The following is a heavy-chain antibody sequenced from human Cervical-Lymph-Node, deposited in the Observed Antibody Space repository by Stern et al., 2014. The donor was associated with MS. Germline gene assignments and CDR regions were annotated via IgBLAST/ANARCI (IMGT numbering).Heavy chain of an antibody. CDR2: GYYNGTT. Sequence: QLQLQESCPGLVKPSETLSLTCTVSGGSIRTFSWSWIRQPPGRGLEWIGCGYYNGTTTHNPSLKSRVTMSVDTSKSQLSLRLHSVTAADTAVYYCARHSVGVKDFDSWGQGTLVTVSS. J-gene: IGHJ4*02. V-gene: IGHV4-59*01. CDR1: GGSIRTFS. D-gene: IGHD4-23*01. CDR3: ARHSVGVKDFDS.